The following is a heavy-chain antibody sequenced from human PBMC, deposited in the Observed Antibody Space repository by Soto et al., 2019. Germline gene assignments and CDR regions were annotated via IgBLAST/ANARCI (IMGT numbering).Heavy chain of an antibody. CDR2: IIPIFGTA. Sequence: SVKVSCKASGGTFSSYAISWVRQAPGQGLEWMGGIIPIFGTANYAQKFQGRVAITADESTSTAYMELSSLRSEDTAVYYCASPLAAASYYYYYGMDVWGQGTTVTVSS. V-gene: IGHV1-69*13. CDR1: GGTFSSYA. J-gene: IGHJ6*02. CDR3: ASPLAAASYYYYYGMDV. D-gene: IGHD6-13*01.